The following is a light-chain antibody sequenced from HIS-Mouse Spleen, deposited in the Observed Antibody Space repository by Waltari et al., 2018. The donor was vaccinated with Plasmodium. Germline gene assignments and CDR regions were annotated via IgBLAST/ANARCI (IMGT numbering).Light chain of an antibody. CDR1: QGISSY. J-gene: IGKJ3*01. Sequence: AIRMTQSPSSFSASTGDRVTITCPASQGISSYLAWYQQKPGKTPKLLIYAAATLQSVVPSRFRGSGSGTDFTLTISCLQSEDFATYYCQQYYSYPFTFGPGTKVDIK. CDR3: QQYYSYPFT. V-gene: IGKV1-8*01. CDR2: AAA.